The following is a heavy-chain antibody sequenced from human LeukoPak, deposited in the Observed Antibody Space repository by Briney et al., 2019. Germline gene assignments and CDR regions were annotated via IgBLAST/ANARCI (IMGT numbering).Heavy chain of an antibody. V-gene: IGHV3-74*01. CDR2: IKYDASST. CDR3: ARGATYAYYQDY. D-gene: IGHD1-26*01. CDR1: GFTFSIYG. Sequence: GGSLRLSCAASGFTFSIYGMHWVRQAPGKGLEWVSRIKYDASSTSYADSVKGRFTISRDNAKNTLYLQMNSLRAEDTAVYYCARGATYAYYQDYWGQGTLVTVSS. J-gene: IGHJ4*02.